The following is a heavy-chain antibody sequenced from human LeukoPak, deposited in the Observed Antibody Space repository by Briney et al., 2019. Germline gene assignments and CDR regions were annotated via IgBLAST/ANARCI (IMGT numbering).Heavy chain of an antibody. CDR2: ISYDGSNK. J-gene: IGHJ4*02. V-gene: IGHV3-30-3*01. CDR1: GFTFSSYA. Sequence: GGSLRLSCAASGFTFSSYAMHWVRQAPGKGLEWVAVISYDGSNKYYADSVKGRFTISRDNSKNTLYLQMNSLRAEDTAVYYCARAFDYWGQGTLVTVSS. CDR3: ARAFDY.